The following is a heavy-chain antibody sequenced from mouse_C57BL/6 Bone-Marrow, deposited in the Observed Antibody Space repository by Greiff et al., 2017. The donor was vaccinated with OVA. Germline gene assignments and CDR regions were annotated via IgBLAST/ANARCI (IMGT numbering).Heavy chain of an antibody. D-gene: IGHD1-1*01. Sequence: VQLQQSGPELVKPGASVKISCKASGYAFSSSWLNWVKQRPGKGLEWIGRIYPGDGDTNYNGKFKGKATLTADKSSSTAYMQLSSLTSEDSAVYFGARGGGFITTFDYWGQGTTLTVSS. CDR1: GYAFSSSW. J-gene: IGHJ2*01. CDR2: IYPGDGDT. V-gene: IGHV1-82*01. CDR3: ARGGGFITTFDY.